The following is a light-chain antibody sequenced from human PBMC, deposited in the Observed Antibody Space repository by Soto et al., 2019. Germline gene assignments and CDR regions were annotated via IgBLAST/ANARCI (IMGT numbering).Light chain of an antibody. CDR3: SSYAGSNNFVV. Sequence: QSALTQPPSASGSPGQAVTISCTGTSSDVGGYNYVSWYQQHPGKAPKLMIYEVSKRPSGVPDRFSGSKSGNTASLTVSGIQAEDEADCYCSSYAGSNNFVVFGGGTKVTVL. J-gene: IGLJ2*01. CDR2: EVS. CDR1: SSDVGGYNY. V-gene: IGLV2-8*01.